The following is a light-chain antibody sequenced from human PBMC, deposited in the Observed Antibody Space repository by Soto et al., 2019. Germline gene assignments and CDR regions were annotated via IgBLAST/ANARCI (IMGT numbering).Light chain of an antibody. J-gene: IGKJ5*01. CDR3: QQYNDWPIT. CDR1: QAIGSY. Sequence: DIQLTQSPSFLSASVGDRVTITCRASQAIGSYFAWYQQKPGKAPKLLIYAASTLQSGVPSRFSGSGSGTDFTLTISSLQPEDFAVYYCQQYNDWPITFDQGTRLEIK. V-gene: IGKV1-9*01. CDR2: AAS.